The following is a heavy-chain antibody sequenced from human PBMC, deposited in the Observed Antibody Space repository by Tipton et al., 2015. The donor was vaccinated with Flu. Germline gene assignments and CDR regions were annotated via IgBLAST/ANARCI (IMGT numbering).Heavy chain of an antibody. CDR3: ARGYVVVVAGGSNWFDP. D-gene: IGHD2-15*01. CDR1: GGSISSGGYY. J-gene: IGHJ5*02. V-gene: IGHV4-31*02. Sequence: LRLSCTVSGGSISSGGYYWSWIRQHPGKGLEWIGYIYYSGSTYYNPSLKSRVTISVDTSKNPFSLKLSSVTAADTAVYYCARGYVVVVAGGSNWFDPWGQGTLVTVSS. CDR2: IYYSGST.